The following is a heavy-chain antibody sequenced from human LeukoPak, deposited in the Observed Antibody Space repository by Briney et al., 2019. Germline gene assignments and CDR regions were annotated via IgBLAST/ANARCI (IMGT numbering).Heavy chain of an antibody. D-gene: IGHD6-13*01. CDR3: ARRRSSSWYDSVSWFDP. CDR1: GGTFSSYA. Sequence: SVEVSCKASGGTFSSYAISWVRQAPGQGLEWMGGIIPIFGTANYAQKFQGRVTITADESTSTAYMELSSLRSEDTAVYYCARRRSSSWYDSVSWFDPWGQGTLVTVSS. J-gene: IGHJ5*02. CDR2: IIPIFGTA. V-gene: IGHV1-69*13.